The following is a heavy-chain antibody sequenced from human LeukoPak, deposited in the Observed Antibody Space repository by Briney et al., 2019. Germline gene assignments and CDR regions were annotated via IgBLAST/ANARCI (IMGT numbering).Heavy chain of an antibody. V-gene: IGHV4-39*01. Sequence: SETLSLTCTVSGGSISSSSYYWGWIRQPPGKGLEWIGSIYYSGSTYYNPSLKSRVTISVDTSKNQFSLKLSSVTAADTAVYYCARLEYMVRGVIYWGQGTLATVSS. D-gene: IGHD3-10*01. CDR1: GGSISSSSYY. J-gene: IGHJ4*02. CDR2: IYYSGST. CDR3: ARLEYMVRGVIY.